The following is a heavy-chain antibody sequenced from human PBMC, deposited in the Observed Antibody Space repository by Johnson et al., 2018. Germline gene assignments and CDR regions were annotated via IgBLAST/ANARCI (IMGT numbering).Heavy chain of an antibody. CDR3: ARDDDSSGYYLRAEIAFDI. CDR1: GFTFSSYW. D-gene: IGHD3-22*01. V-gene: IGHV3-7*01. CDR2: IKQDGSEK. J-gene: IGHJ3*02. Sequence: EVQLVESGGGLVQPGGSLRLSCAASGFTFSSYWMSWVRQAPGKGLEWVANIKQDGSEKYYVDSVKGRFTISRDNAKNSLYLQMNSLRAEDTAVYYCARDDDSSGYYLRAEIAFDIWGQGTMVTVSS.